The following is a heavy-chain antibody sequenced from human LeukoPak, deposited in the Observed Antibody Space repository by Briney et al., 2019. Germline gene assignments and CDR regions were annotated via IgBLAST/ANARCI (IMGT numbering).Heavy chain of an antibody. CDR1: GGSISSGGYS. CDR2: ICYSGST. J-gene: IGHJ4*02. Sequence: SQTLSLTCAVSGGSISSGGYSWSWIRQPPGKGLEWIGYICYSGSTYYNASLKSRVNISVDTSKTQSSLTLSSATAADTAVHYCARGDSLASSGGDYFDYWGQGTLVTVSS. V-gene: IGHV4-30-4*07. D-gene: IGHD2-15*01. CDR3: ARGDSLASSGGDYFDY.